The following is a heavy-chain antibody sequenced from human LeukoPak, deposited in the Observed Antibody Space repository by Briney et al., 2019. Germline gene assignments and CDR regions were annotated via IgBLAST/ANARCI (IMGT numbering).Heavy chain of an antibody. CDR3: TSSYYDFWSGYTPLGY. D-gene: IGHD3-3*01. CDR2: IRSKAYGGTT. V-gene: IGHV3-49*04. Sequence: GGSLRLSCTAPGFTFGDYAMSWVRQAPGKGLEWVGFIRSKAYGGTTEYAASVKGRFTISRDDSKSIAYLQMNSLKTDDTAVYYCTSSYYDFWSGYTPLGYWGQGTLVTVSS. CDR1: GFTFGDYA. J-gene: IGHJ4*02.